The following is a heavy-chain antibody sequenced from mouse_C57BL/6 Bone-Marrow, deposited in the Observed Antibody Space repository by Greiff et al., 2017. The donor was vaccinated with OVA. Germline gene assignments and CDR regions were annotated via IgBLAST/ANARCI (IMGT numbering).Heavy chain of an antibody. D-gene: IGHD2-4*01. Sequence: QVTLKESGAELVKPGASVKISCKASGYAFSSYWMNWVKQRPGKGLEWIGQIYPGDGDTNYNGKFKGKATLTADKSSSTAYMQLSSLTSEDSAVYFCARDGGLRQGFAYWGQGTLVTVSA. CDR1: GYAFSSYW. J-gene: IGHJ3*01. CDR2: IYPGDGDT. V-gene: IGHV1-80*01. CDR3: ARDGGLRQGFAY.